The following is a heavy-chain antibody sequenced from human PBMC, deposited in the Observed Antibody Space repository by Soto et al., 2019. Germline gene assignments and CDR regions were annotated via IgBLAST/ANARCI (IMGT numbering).Heavy chain of an antibody. CDR2: ISSSSSTI. V-gene: IGHV3-48*01. Sequence: TGGSLRLSCAASGFTFSSYSMNWVRQAPGKGLEWVSYISSSSSTIYYADSVKGRFTISRDNAKNSLYLQMNSLRAEDTAVYYCARGEHCSSTSCYPGAFDIWGQGTMVTVSS. D-gene: IGHD2-2*01. J-gene: IGHJ3*02. CDR3: ARGEHCSSTSCYPGAFDI. CDR1: GFTFSSYS.